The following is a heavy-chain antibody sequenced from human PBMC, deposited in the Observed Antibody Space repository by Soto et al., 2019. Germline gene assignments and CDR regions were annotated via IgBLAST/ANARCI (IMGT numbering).Heavy chain of an antibody. CDR3: ARLPAVDSRYFFDY. Sequence: EVQLVESGGGLVQPGGSLRLSCVASGFTFSNYWMSWVRQAPGKGLEWVANIKQDGSDKYYEASVKGRFTFSRDNAKNSLNLQMNSLRTEDTAMYYCARLPAVDSRYFFDYWGQGTLVTVSS. CDR2: IKQDGSDK. V-gene: IGHV3-7*01. CDR1: GFTFSNYW. D-gene: IGHD2-2*01. J-gene: IGHJ4*02.